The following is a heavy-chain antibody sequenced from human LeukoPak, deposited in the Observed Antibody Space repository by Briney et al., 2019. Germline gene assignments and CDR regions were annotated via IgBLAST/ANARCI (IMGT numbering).Heavy chain of an antibody. J-gene: IGHJ4*02. D-gene: IGHD6-19*01. CDR2: IKQDGSEK. V-gene: IGHV3-7*03. CDR3: ARDRVYSSGWYDY. Sequence: GGSLRLSCAASGFTFSSYWMSWVRQAPGKGLEWVANIKQDGSEKYYVDSVKGRFTISRGNAKNSLYLQMNSLRAEDTAVYYCARDRVYSSGWYDYWGQGTLVTVSS. CDR1: GFTFSSYW.